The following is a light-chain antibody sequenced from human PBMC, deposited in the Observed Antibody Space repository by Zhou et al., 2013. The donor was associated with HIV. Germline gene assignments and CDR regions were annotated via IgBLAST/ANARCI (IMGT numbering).Light chain of an antibody. CDR2: GAS. Sequence: EIVLTQSPGTLSLSPGERATLSCRASQTVSSSYLAWYQQKPGQAPRLLIYGASSRATGIPDRFSGSGSGTDFTLTISRLEPEDFAVYYCQHYSSYTETFGQGTKVE. CDR3: QHYSSYTET. V-gene: IGKV3-20*01. J-gene: IGKJ1*01. CDR1: QTVSSSY.